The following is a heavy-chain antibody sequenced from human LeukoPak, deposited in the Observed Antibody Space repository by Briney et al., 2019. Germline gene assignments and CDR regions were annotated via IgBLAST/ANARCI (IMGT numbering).Heavy chain of an antibody. D-gene: IGHD3-22*01. CDR2: ISAYNGNT. CDR3: ARTYDSSGYYDPYYFDY. Sequence: GASVKVSCKASGYTFTSYGISWLRQAPGQGLEWMGWISAYNGNTNYAQKLQGRVTMTTDTSTSTAYMELRSLRSDDTAVYYCARTYDSSGYYDPYYFDYWGQGTLVTVSS. CDR1: GYTFTSYG. J-gene: IGHJ4*02. V-gene: IGHV1-18*01.